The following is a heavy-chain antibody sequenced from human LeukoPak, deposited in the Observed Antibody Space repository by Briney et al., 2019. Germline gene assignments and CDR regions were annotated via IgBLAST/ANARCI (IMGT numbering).Heavy chain of an antibody. Sequence: GGSLRLSCAASGFIFNNYDIHWVRQVTGKGLELVSTIGTAADTYYPASVKGRFTISRENANNSLYLQMNSLRAGDTAVYYCARVIPASGNYDYWGQGTLVTVSS. CDR3: ARVIPASGNYDY. CDR2: IGTAADT. D-gene: IGHD3-10*01. J-gene: IGHJ4*02. CDR1: GFIFNNYD. V-gene: IGHV3-13*04.